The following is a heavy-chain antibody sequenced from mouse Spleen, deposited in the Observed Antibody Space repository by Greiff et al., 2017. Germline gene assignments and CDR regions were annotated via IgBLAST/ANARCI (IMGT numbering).Heavy chain of an antibody. D-gene: IGHD2-3*01. CDR1: GYTFTSYW. V-gene: IGHV1-50*01. CDR2: IDPSDSYT. CDR3: AGHDEGAVMDY. Sequence: VQLQQPGAELVKPGASVKLSCKASGYTFTSYWMQWVKQRPGQGLEWIGEIDPSDSYTNYNQKFKGKATLTVDTSSSTAYMQLSSLTSEDSAVYYCAGHDEGAVMDYWGQGTSVTVSS. J-gene: IGHJ4*01.